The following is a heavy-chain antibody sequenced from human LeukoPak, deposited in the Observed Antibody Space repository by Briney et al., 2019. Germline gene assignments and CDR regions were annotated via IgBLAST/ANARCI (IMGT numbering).Heavy chain of an antibody. CDR3: ARHTALFDY. V-gene: IGHV4-39*01. CDR2: IYYSGST. Sequence: SETLSLTCTVSGGSIGSSSYYWGWIRQPPGKGLEWIGSIYYSGSTYYNPSLKSRVTISVDTSKNQFSLKLSSVTAADTAVYYCARHTALFDYWGQGTLVTVSS. D-gene: IGHD2-21*02. J-gene: IGHJ4*02. CDR1: GGSIGSSSYY.